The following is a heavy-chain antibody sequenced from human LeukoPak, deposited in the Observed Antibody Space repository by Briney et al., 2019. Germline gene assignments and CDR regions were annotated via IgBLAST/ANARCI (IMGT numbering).Heavy chain of an antibody. Sequence: GGSLRLSCAASGFSFSDSGMHWVRQASGKGPEWVGHIRSKADSYATVYAASVKGRFTITRDDSENTAYLQMNSLKTEDTAVYYCATFPSGRWSAYWGQGTLVTDSS. J-gene: IGHJ4*02. D-gene: IGHD1-26*01. CDR1: GFSFSDSG. CDR2: IRSKADSYAT. CDR3: ATFPSGRWSAY. V-gene: IGHV3-73*01.